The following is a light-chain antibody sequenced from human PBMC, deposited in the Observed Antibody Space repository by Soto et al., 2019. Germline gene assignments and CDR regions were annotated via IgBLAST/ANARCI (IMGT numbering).Light chain of an antibody. CDR3: CSYTSTNTLV. V-gene: IGLV2-23*02. CDR1: SSDVGSYDL. Sequence: QSGLTHAASVSGYPGQSITISCTGTSSDVGSYDLVSWYQQRPGRAPRLMIFEVAKRPSGISTRFSGSKSGNTASLTISGLQAVDEADYFCCSYTSTNTLVFGGGTKLTVL. CDR2: EVA. J-gene: IGLJ2*01.